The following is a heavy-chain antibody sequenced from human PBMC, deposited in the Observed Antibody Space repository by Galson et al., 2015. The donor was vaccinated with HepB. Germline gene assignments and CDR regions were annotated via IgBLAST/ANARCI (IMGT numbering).Heavy chain of an antibody. Sequence: SVKVSCKASGYTFTGYYMHWVRQAPGQGLEWMGRINPNSGGTNYEQTFQGGVTMTRDTSISTIYMELSRLRSDDTAVYYCARGLGGGSSSSRYFYYYMDVWGKGTTVTVSS. CDR3: ARGLGGGSSSSRYFYYYMDV. D-gene: IGHD6-6*01. CDR2: INPNSGGT. CDR1: GYTFTGYY. V-gene: IGHV1-2*06. J-gene: IGHJ6*03.